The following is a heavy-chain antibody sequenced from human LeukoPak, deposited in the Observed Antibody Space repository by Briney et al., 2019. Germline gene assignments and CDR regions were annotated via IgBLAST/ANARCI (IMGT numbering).Heavy chain of an antibody. CDR1: GFSFSSYA. CDR2: ISGSGGST. D-gene: IGHD6-19*01. J-gene: IGHJ4*02. Sequence: GGSLRLSCAASGFSFSSYAMSWVRQAPGKGLEWVLAISGSGGSTYYADSVKGRFTISRDNSKNTLYLQMNSLRAEDTAVYYCAKAPIAVADEYYFDYWGQGTLVTVSS. V-gene: IGHV3-23*01. CDR3: AKAPIAVADEYYFDY.